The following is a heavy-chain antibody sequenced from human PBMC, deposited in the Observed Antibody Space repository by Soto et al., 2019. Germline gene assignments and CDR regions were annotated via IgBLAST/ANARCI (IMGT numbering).Heavy chain of an antibody. CDR1: GFTFSDYY. V-gene: IGHV3-11*05. CDR3: ARDADILTGSDAFDI. D-gene: IGHD3-9*01. Sequence: GGSLRLSCAASGFTFSDYYMSWIRQAPGKGLEWVSYISSSSSYTDYADSVKGRFTISRDNAKNSLYLQMNSLRAEDTAVYYCARDADILTGSDAFDIWGQGTMVTVSS. J-gene: IGHJ3*02. CDR2: ISSSSSYT.